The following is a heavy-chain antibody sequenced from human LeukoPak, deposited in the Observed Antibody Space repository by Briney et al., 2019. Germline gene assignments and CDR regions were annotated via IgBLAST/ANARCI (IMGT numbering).Heavy chain of an antibody. CDR1: GYTFTSYG. D-gene: IGHD3-16*02. V-gene: IGHV1-18*01. J-gene: IGHJ4*02. CDR3: ARDGTMITFGGVIVPRY. CDR2: ISAYNGNT. Sequence: GASVKVSCKASGYTFTSYGISWVRQAPGQGLEWMGWISAYNGNTNYAQKLQGRVTMTTDTSTSTAYMELRSLRSDDTAVYYCARDGTMITFGGVIVPRYWGQGTLVTVSS.